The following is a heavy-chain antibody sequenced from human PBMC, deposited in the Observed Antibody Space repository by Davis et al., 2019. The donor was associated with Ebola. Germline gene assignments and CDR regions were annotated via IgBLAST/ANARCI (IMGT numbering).Heavy chain of an antibody. J-gene: IGHJ6*02. Sequence: GESLKISCAASGFTFDDYAMHWVRQAPGKGLVWVSRINSDGSSTSYADSVKGRFTISRDNAKNTLYLQMNSLRAEDTAVYYCARGGWASGMDVWGQGTTVTVSS. CDR1: GFTFDDYA. V-gene: IGHV3-74*01. D-gene: IGHD6-19*01. CDR2: INSDGSST. CDR3: ARGGWASGMDV.